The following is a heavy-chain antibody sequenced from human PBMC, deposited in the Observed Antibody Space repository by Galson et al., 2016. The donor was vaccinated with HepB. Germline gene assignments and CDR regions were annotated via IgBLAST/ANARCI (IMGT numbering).Heavy chain of an antibody. CDR2: TYYRSKWYN. Sequence: CAISGDSVSSNSVTWHWIRQSPSRGLEWLGRTYYRSKWYNDYAVSVKSRMTINPDTSKNQFSLQLNSVTPEDTAVYNCARRGSKEKGYFDLWGRGTLVTVSS. D-gene: IGHD6-13*01. CDR3: ARRGSKEKGYFDL. CDR1: GDSVSSNSVT. J-gene: IGHJ2*01. V-gene: IGHV6-1*01.